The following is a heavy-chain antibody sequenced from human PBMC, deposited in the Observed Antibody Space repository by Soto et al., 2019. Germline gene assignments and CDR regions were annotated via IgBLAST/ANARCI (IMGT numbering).Heavy chain of an antibody. V-gene: IGHV1-2*04. D-gene: IGHD6-13*01. CDR3: ARGGAPGSSSSWTNWFDP. J-gene: IGHJ5*02. CDR2: INPNSGGT. Sequence: ASVKVSCKASGYTFTGYYMHWVRQAPGQGLEWMGWINPNSGGTNYAQKFQGWVTMTRDTSISTACMELSRLRSDDTAVYYCARGGAPGSSSSWTNWFDPWGQGTLVTVSS. CDR1: GYTFTGYY.